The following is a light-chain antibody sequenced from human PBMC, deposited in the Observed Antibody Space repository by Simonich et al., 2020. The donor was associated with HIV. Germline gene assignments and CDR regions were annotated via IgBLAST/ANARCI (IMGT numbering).Light chain of an antibody. CDR3: QQYYSTPQT. J-gene: IGKJ1*01. V-gene: IGKV4-1*01. Sequence: DIVMTQSPDSLAVSVGERATINCKSSQSVLYSSNSKNYLAWYQQKPGQPPKLLIYWASTRESGVPDRFSGSGSGTDFTLTISSLQAEDVAVYYCQQYYSTPQTFGQGTKVEIK. CDR1: QSVLYSSNSKNY. CDR2: WAS.